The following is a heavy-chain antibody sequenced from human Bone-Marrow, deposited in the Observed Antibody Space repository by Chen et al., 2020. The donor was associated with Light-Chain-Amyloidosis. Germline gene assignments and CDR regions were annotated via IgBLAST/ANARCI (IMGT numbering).Heavy chain of an antibody. CDR1: GDSITSSTDY. CDR3: VRSRYSTGPFEV. CDR2: IYSSGSS. Sequence: QVQLQLSGPGLVKPSETLSLKCSVSGDSITSSTDYWGWIRQPPGKGLEYIASIYSSGSSYYKPSLKSRVTISVDTSKNQFSLRLPPATAADTAVYYCVRSRYSTGPFEVWGQGSLVTVSS. V-gene: IGHV4-39*07. J-gene: IGHJ1*01. D-gene: IGHD3-16*02.